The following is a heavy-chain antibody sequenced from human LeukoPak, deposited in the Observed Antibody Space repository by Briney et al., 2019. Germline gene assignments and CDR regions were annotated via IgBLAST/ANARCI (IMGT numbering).Heavy chain of an antibody. V-gene: IGHV5-51*01. CDR2: IYPCDSDT. D-gene: IGHD5-12*01. CDR3: ARRADSGYAYDAFDI. J-gene: IGHJ3*02. CDR1: GYSFTSYG. Sequence: GESLKLPCKGSGYSFTSYGIGWVRQMPGKGLAGMGIIYPCDSDTRYSPSFQGQVTISADKSSSTVYLQWSTLKASDTAMYYCARRADSGYAYDAFDIWGQGTMVTVSS.